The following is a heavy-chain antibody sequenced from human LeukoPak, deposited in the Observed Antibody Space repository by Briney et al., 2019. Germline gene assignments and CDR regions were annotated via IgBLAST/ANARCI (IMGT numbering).Heavy chain of an antibody. CDR3: ARDGQLERPYYYYMDV. Sequence: GGSLRLSCAASGFTLSDYYMSWIRQAPGKGLEWVSYISSSGSTIYYADSVKGRFTISRDNAKNSLYLQMNSLRAEDTAVYYCARDGQLERPYYYYMDVWGKGTTVTVSS. V-gene: IGHV3-11*04. J-gene: IGHJ6*03. CDR1: GFTLSDYY. CDR2: ISSSGSTI. D-gene: IGHD1-1*01.